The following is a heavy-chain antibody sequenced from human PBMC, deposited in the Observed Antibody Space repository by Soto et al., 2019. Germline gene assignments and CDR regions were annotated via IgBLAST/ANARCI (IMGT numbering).Heavy chain of an antibody. CDR1: GFTFSSYG. J-gene: IGHJ4*02. CDR3: PNSPSIAASIDY. CDR2: ISYDGSNK. D-gene: IGHD6-6*01. Sequence: GVSLRLSCSASGFTFSSYGMHWVRQAPGKGLEWVAVISYDGSNKYYADSVKGRFTISRDNSKNKLYLQMNRLRAEDTAVYYCPNSPSIAASIDYWGQGTLVTLSS. V-gene: IGHV3-30*18.